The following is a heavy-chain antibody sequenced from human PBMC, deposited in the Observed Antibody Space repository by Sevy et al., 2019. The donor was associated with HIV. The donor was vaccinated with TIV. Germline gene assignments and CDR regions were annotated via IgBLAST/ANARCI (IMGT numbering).Heavy chain of an antibody. V-gene: IGHV4-59*01. CDR3: ARGRYFDTSGLHFDN. CDR1: GDSISNYY. D-gene: IGHD3-22*01. Sequence: SETLSLTCTVSGDSISNYYWSWIRQPPGKGLERLGYIYHSGSTNYNPSLKSRVTLSLDTSKKQFSLKLTSVTAADTAVYYCARGRYFDTSGLHFDNWGQGALVTVS. J-gene: IGHJ4*02. CDR2: IYHSGST.